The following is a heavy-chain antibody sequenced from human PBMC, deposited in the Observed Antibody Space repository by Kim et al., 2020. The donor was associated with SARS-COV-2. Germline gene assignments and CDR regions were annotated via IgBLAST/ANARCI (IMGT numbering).Heavy chain of an antibody. CDR1: GFTFGDYA. Sequence: GGSLRLSCTASGFTFGDYAMSWVRQAPGKGLEWVGFIRSKAYGGTTEYAASVKGRFTISRDDSKSIAYLQMNSLKTEDTAVYYCTRWWQGTFDYWGQGTLVTVSS. D-gene: IGHD2-15*01. V-gene: IGHV3-49*04. CDR3: TRWWQGTFDY. CDR2: IRSKAYGGTT. J-gene: IGHJ4*02.